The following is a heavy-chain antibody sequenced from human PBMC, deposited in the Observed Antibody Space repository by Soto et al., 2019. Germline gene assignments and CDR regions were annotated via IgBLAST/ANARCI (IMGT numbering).Heavy chain of an antibody. J-gene: IGHJ3*02. CDR3: ALRYCSGGTCCDDAFDI. Sequence: QVQLVQSGAEVKKPGASVKVSCKASGYTFTAYYIHWVRQAPGQGLEWMGWINPNNGGTNYAQKFQGRVTMTRDTSISTAYMELSRLRSDDTAVYYCALRYCSGGTCCDDAFDIWGQGTMVTVSS. D-gene: IGHD2-15*01. CDR2: INPNNGGT. CDR1: GYTFTAYY. V-gene: IGHV1-2*02.